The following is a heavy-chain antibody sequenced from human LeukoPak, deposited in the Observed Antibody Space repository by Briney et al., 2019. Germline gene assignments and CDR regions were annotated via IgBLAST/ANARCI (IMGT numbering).Heavy chain of an antibody. Sequence: GGSLRLSCAASGFTFSSYAMSWVRQAPGKGLEWVSAISGSGGSTYYADSVKGRFTISRDNSKNTLYLQMNSLRAEDTAVYYCAELSTEQLFYPYGMDVWGQGTTVTVSS. CDR3: AELSTEQLFYPYGMDV. J-gene: IGHJ6*02. CDR2: ISGSGGST. D-gene: IGHD6-6*01. CDR1: GFTFSSYA. V-gene: IGHV3-23*01.